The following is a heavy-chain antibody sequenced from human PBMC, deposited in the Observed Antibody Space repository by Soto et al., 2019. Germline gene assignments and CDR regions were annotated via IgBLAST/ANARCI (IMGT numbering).Heavy chain of an antibody. CDR1: GFTFSSDW. CDR2: INTDESDT. V-gene: IGHV3-74*01. CDR3: TRDRSGPQHYFDY. Sequence: GALRLSSAASGFTFSSDWMHWVRQAPGKGLVWVSRINTDESDTSYADSVKGRFTISRDNAKNMLYLQMNSLRADDTAVYYCTRDRSGPQHYFDYWGQGNMVTVSS. D-gene: IGHD3-10*01. J-gene: IGHJ4*02.